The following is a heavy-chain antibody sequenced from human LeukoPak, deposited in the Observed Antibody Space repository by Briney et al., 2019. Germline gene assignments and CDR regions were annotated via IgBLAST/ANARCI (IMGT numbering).Heavy chain of an antibody. D-gene: IGHD3-10*01. CDR1: GFTVSSNY. Sequence: GGSLRLSCAASGFTVSSNYMSWVRQAPGKGLEWVSVIYSGGSTYYADSVKGRFTISRDNSKNTLYLQMNSLRAEDTAVYYCARDREITMVRGVMAFDIWGQGTMVTVSS. J-gene: IGHJ3*02. V-gene: IGHV3-66*01. CDR3: ARDREITMVRGVMAFDI. CDR2: IYSGGST.